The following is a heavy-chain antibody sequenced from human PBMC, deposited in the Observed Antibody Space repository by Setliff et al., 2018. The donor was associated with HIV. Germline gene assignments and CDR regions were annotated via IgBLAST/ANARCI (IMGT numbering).Heavy chain of an antibody. J-gene: IGHJ6*02. Sequence: SLRLSCAASGFTFSNSWMHWVRQAPGKGLVWVSHINNDGRKTTYADSVKGRFTVSRDNAKNSMDLQMNSLRAEDTAIYYCARKLRPGHGVDVWGQGTTVTVSS. CDR2: INNDGRKT. D-gene: IGHD3-10*01. CDR3: ARKLRPGHGVDV. V-gene: IGHV3-74*03. CDR1: GFTFSNSW.